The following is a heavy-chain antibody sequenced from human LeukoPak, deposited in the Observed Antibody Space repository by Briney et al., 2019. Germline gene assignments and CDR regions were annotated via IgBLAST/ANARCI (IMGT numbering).Heavy chain of an antibody. CDR2: INQSGST. CDR3: ARRPSPFDD. J-gene: IGHJ4*02. Sequence: SETLSLICAVYGGSFSGYYWSWIRQPPGKGLEWIGEINQSGSTNYNPSLKSRVTISVDTSKNQFSLKLSSVTAADTAVYCCARRPSPFDDWGQGTLVTVSS. CDR1: GGSFSGYY. V-gene: IGHV4-34*01.